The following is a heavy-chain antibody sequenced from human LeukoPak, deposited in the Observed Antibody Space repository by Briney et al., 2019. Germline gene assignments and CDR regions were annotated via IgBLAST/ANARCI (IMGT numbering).Heavy chain of an antibody. D-gene: IGHD4-17*01. CDR1: GGSISSGSYY. Sequence: PSETLSLTCTVSGGSISSGSYYWSWIRQPAGKGLEWIGRIYTSGSTNYNPSLKSRVTISVDTSKNQFSLKLSSVTAADTAVYYCARGAEDYAFDYWGQGTLVTVSS. J-gene: IGHJ4*02. V-gene: IGHV4-61*02. CDR2: IYTSGST. CDR3: ARGAEDYAFDY.